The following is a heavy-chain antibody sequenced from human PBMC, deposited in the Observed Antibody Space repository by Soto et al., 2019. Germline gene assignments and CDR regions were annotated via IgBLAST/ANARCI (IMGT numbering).Heavy chain of an antibody. J-gene: IGHJ5*02. Sequence: QVQLQESGPGLVKPSGTLSLTCAVSGGSISSSNWWSWVRQPPGKGLEWIGEIYHSGSTNYNPSHMSQXIXSXYXXKNQCSLKLSSVTAPDTAVYYWARGWTTVPNWFDPWGQGTLVTVSS. CDR2: IYHSGST. CDR1: GGSISSSNW. CDR3: ARGWTTVPNWFDP. V-gene: IGHV4-4*02. D-gene: IGHD4-17*01.